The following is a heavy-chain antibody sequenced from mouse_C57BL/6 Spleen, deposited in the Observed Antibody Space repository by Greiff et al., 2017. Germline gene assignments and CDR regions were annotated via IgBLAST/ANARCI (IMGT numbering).Heavy chain of an antibody. Sequence: VKLQESGPGLVAPSQSLSITCTVSGFSLTSYGVHWVRQPPGKGLEWLVVIWSDGSTTYNSALKSRLSISKDNSKSQVFLKMNSLQTDDTAMYYCARPNWDGDYAMDYWGQGTSVTVSS. CDR2: IWSDGST. D-gene: IGHD4-1*01. J-gene: IGHJ4*01. V-gene: IGHV2-6*03. CDR3: ARPNWDGDYAMDY. CDR1: GFSLTSYG.